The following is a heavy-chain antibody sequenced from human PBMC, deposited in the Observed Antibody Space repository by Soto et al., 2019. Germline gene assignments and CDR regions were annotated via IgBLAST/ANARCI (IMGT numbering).Heavy chain of an antibody. CDR1: GFTFSSYS. CDR2: ISSSSSTI. CDR3: ARSPGYCSSTSCYNNWFDP. Sequence: GGSLRLSCAASGFTFSSYSMNWVRQAPGKGLEWVSYISSSSSTIYYADSVKGRFTISRDNAKNSLYLQMNSLRAEDTAVYYCARSPGYCSSTSCYNNWFDPWGQGTLVTVSS. D-gene: IGHD2-2*01. V-gene: IGHV3-48*01. J-gene: IGHJ5*02.